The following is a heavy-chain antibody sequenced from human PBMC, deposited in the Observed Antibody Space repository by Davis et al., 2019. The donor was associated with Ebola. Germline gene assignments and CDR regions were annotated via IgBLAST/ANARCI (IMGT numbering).Heavy chain of an antibody. V-gene: IGHV1-69*13. D-gene: IGHD2-15*01. J-gene: IGHJ6*02. CDR2: IIPIFGTA. CDR3: AIGYCSGGSSCGMDV. CDR1: GGTFSSYA. Sequence: AASVKVSCKASGGTFSSYAISWVRQAPGQGLEWMGGIIPIFGTANYAQKFQGRVTITADESTSTAYMELSRLRSDDTAVYYCAIGYCSGGSSCGMDVWGQGTTVTVSS.